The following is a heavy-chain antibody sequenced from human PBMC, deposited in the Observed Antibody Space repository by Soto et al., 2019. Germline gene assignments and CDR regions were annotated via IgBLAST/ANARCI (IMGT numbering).Heavy chain of an antibody. CDR3: ARQSKYYGMDV. V-gene: IGHV5-51*01. CDR2: IYPGDSDT. CDR1: GYSVTSYW. Sequence: ESLTMSGRGSGYSVTSYWIGLVRQMPGKGLEWMGIIYPGDSDTRYSPSFQGQVTISADKSISTAYLQWSSLKASDTAMYYCARQSKYYGMDVWGQGTTVTVS. J-gene: IGHJ6*02.